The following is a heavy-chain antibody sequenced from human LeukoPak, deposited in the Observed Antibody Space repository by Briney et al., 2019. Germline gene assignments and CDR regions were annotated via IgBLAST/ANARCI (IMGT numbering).Heavy chain of an antibody. D-gene: IGHD3-3*01. CDR3: ARDFWSGSVGFDP. J-gene: IGHJ5*02. V-gene: IGHV4-59*01. Sequence: PSETLSLTCTVSGAAISTYFWSWIRQSPGKGLEWIGYIYSSGSTKYNPSLKNRVTISVDASKNQFALTLRSLTAADTAVYYCARDFWSGSVGFDPWGQGTLVTVSS. CDR1: GAAISTYF. CDR2: IYSSGST.